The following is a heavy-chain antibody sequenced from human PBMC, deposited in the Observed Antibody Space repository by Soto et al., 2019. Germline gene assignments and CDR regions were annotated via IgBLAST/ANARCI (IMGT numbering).Heavy chain of an antibody. V-gene: IGHV3-23*01. Sequence: PGGSLRLSCAASGFTFSSYSMSWVRQAPGKGLEWVSIISGNSVTIGYADSAKGRFTISRDNSKNMLYLQMGSLRAEDTAVYYCATGIGTPSYFAYWGQGTLVTVSS. CDR1: GFTFSSYS. J-gene: IGHJ4*02. CDR3: ATGIGTPSYFAY. CDR2: ISGNSVTI. D-gene: IGHD3-10*01.